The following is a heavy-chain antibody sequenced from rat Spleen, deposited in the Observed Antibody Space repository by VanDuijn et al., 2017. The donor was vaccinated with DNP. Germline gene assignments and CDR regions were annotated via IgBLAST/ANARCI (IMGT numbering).Heavy chain of an antibody. Sequence: VQLVGSGGGSVQSGRSLKLSCAASGFTFSNYGMAWVRQAPKKGLEWVASISASGGSTSYRDSVKGRFTISRDNAKSILYLQMDSLRSEDTATYYCTTDFERGYWGQGVMVTVSS. J-gene: IGHJ2*01. CDR2: ISASGGST. D-gene: IGHD1-11*01. V-gene: IGHV5-19*01. CDR1: GFTFSNYG. CDR3: TTDFERGY.